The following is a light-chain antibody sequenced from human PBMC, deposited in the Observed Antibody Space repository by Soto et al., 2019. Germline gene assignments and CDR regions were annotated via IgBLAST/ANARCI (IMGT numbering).Light chain of an antibody. V-gene: IGLV2-14*01. J-gene: IGLJ1*01. CDR2: EAS. CDR1: SSDVGGYNY. Sequence: QSALTQPASVSGSPGQSITISCTGTSSDVGGYNYVSWYQQHPGKAPKLMIYEASNRPSGVSNRFSGSKSGNTASLTISGLQAEDEAVYYCSSYTTGSTLPWVFGTGTKVTVL. CDR3: SSYTTGSTLPWV.